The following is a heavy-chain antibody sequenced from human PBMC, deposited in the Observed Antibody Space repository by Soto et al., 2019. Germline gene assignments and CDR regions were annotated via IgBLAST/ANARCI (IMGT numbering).Heavy chain of an antibody. CDR1: GGSISSYY. V-gene: IGHV4-59*01. CDR3: ARGPHIVLMVYAIHY. CDR2: IYYSGST. D-gene: IGHD2-8*01. J-gene: IGHJ4*02. Sequence: SETLSLTCTVSGGSISSYYWSWIRQPPGKGLEWIGYIYYSGSTNYNPSLKSRVTISVDTSKNQFSLKLSSVTAADTAVYYCARGPHIVLMVYAIHYWGQGTLVTVSS.